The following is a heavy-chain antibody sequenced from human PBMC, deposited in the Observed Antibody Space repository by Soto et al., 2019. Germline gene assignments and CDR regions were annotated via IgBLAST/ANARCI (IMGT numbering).Heavy chain of an antibody. CDR1: GFTFSSYS. J-gene: IGHJ6*02. CDR3: ASRHSGMEV. CDR2: ITSSSSYI. V-gene: IGHV3-21*01. Sequence: EVELVESGGGLVKPGGSLRLSCAASGFTFSSYSMNWVRQAPGKGLEWVSSITSSSSYIYYADSVKGRFTISRDNAKNSLYLQMNSLRAEDTAVYYCASRHSGMEVWGQGTKVTVSS.